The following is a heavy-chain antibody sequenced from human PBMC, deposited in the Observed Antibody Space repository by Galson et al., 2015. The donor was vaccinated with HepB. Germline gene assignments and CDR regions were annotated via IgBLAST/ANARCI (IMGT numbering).Heavy chain of an antibody. CDR1: GFTFSSYS. J-gene: IGHJ4*02. CDR2: IRSSSSYT. D-gene: IGHD6-19*01. Sequence: SLRLSCAASGFTFSSYSMNWVRQAPGKGLEWVSSIRSSSSYTYYADSVKGRFTISRDNAKNSLYLQMNSLRAEDTAVYYCAWLRISSGWYGNFDYWGRGTLVTVSS. CDR3: AWLRISSGWYGNFDY. V-gene: IGHV3-21*01.